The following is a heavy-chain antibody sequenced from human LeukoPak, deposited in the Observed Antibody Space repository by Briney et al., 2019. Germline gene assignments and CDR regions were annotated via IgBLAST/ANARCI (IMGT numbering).Heavy chain of an antibody. Sequence: GASVKVSCKASRYTFTSYDIFWVRQATGQGLEWMGWMNPNSGNTAYAQKFQGRVTMTRNTSIDTAYMELSSLRSEDTAVCYCARRNYGDSRRWLDPWGQGTLVTVSS. V-gene: IGHV1-8*01. J-gene: IGHJ5*02. CDR1: RYTFTSYD. CDR2: MNPNSGNT. D-gene: IGHD4-17*01. CDR3: ARRNYGDSRRWLDP.